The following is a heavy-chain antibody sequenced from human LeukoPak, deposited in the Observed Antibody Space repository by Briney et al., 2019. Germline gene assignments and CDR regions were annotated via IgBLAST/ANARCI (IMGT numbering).Heavy chain of an antibody. J-gene: IGHJ4*02. Sequence: PGGSLRLSCAASGFPLKSYWMHWVRQVPGKGLVWVSRIDTVATSPNYADSVKGRFTISRDNAKITLYLEMSGLRAEDTAVYYCAAGYYDMSGYPFDFWGQGTLVTVSS. CDR2: IDTVATSP. CDR3: AAGYYDMSGYPFDF. CDR1: GFPLKSYW. D-gene: IGHD3-22*01. V-gene: IGHV3-74*01.